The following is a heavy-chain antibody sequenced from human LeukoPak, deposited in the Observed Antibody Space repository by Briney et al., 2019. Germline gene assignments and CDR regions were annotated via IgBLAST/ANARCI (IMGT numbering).Heavy chain of an antibody. V-gene: IGHV3-21*01. Sequence: GGSLRLSCAASGFTFSSYSMNWVRQAPGKGLEWVSSISSSSSYVYYADSVKGRFTISRDNAKNSLYLQMNSLRAEDTAVYYCARDFVAMYYYDSSGYSYFDYWGQGTLVTVSS. CDR3: ARDFVAMYYYDSSGYSYFDY. J-gene: IGHJ4*02. CDR2: ISSSSSYV. D-gene: IGHD3-22*01. CDR1: GFTFSSYS.